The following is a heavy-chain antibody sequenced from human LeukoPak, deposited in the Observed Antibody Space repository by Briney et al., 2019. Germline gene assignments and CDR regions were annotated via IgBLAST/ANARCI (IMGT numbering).Heavy chain of an antibody. Sequence: PGGSLRLSCIASGINFRNALMSWGRQGPGEGLELIGRINSNTDCGPTVYSAPVKGRFNISRDDSKNTLFLQMNSLETDDTAVYYFATGPLDYWGQGALVTVSS. CDR3: ATGPLDY. J-gene: IGHJ4*02. CDR1: GINFRNAL. V-gene: IGHV3-15*01. CDR2: INSNTDCGPT.